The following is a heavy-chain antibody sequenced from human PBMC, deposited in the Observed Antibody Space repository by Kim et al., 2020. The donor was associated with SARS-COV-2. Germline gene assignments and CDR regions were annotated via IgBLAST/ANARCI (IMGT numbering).Heavy chain of an antibody. V-gene: IGHV3-23*01. CDR3: ATPDRVGQWLVRGAFDI. Sequence: GGSLRLSCAASGFTFSSYAMSWVRQAPGKGLEWVSAISGSGGSTYYADSVKGRFTISRDNSKNTLYLQMNSLRAEDTAVYYCATPDRVGQWLVRGAFDIWGQGTMVTVSS. D-gene: IGHD6-19*01. CDR1: GFTFSSYA. CDR2: ISGSGGST. J-gene: IGHJ3*02.